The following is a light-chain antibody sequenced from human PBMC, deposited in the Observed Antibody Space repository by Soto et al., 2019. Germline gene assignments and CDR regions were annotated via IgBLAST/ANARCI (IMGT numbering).Light chain of an antibody. CDR2: DVS. CDR1: SSDVGSYDY. J-gene: IGLJ2*01. Sequence: QSALTQPRSVSGSTGQSVTISCTGTSSDVGSYDYVSWYQQHPGKAPKLMIYDVSKRPSGVPDRFSGSKSGNTASLTISGLQAEDEADYYCCSYAGSYTLVFGGGTKVTVL. CDR3: CSYAGSYTLV. V-gene: IGLV2-11*01.